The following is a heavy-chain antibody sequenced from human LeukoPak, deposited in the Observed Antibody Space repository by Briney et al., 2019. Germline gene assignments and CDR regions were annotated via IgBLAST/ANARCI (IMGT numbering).Heavy chain of an antibody. J-gene: IGHJ4*02. D-gene: IGHD1-14*01. CDR3: ARDFRGITDY. CDR1: GGSISSYY. CDR2: IYYSGST. Sequence: TSKTLSLTCTVSGGSISSYYWSWIRQPPGKGLEWIGYIYYSGSTNYNPSLKSRVTISVDTSKNQFSLKLSSVTAADTAVYYCARDFRGITDYWGQGTLVTVSS. V-gene: IGHV4-59*01.